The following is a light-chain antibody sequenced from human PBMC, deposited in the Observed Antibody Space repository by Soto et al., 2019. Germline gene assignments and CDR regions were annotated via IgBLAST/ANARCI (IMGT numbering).Light chain of an antibody. CDR3: HQYGISPPRT. J-gene: IGKJ1*01. CDR1: QSISTTY. CDR2: GAS. V-gene: IGKV3-20*01. Sequence: EIVLTQSPGSLSLSPGERATLSCRASQSISTTYLAWYQQKPGQAPRLLIYGASTRATGIADMFSGSGSGTDFTLTISRLEPEDFAIYYCHQYGISPPRTFGQGTKVEIK.